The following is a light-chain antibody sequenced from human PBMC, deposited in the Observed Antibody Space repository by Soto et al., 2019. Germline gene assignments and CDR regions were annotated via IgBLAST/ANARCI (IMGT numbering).Light chain of an antibody. CDR3: TSYAGSKIHYV. Sequence: QSVLTQPPSASGSPGQSVTISCTGTSSDVGGYKYVSWYQHHPGKAPKLIIYEVTKRPSGVPDRFSGSKSGNTASLTVSGLQADDEADYHCTSYAGSKIHYVFGTGTKLTVL. J-gene: IGLJ1*01. CDR2: EVT. V-gene: IGLV2-8*01. CDR1: SSDVGGYKY.